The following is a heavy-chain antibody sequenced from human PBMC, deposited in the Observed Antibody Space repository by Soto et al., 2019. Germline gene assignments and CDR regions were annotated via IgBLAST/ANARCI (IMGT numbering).Heavy chain of an antibody. Sequence: RGESLKISCNGSGYSFPTYWISWVRQLPGEGLEWMGRIDPSDSQTNYSPSFQGHVTISVDKSINTAYLQWNSLKASDTAMYYCARLGFPSYWGQGTMVTVSS. CDR2: IDPSDSQT. CDR3: ARLGFPSY. V-gene: IGHV5-10-1*01. J-gene: IGHJ4*02. CDR1: GYSFPTYW. D-gene: IGHD7-27*01.